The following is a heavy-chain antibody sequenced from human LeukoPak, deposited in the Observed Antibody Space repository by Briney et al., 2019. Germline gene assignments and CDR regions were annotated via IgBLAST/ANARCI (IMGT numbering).Heavy chain of an antibody. J-gene: IGHJ4*02. V-gene: IGHV3-23*01. CDR2: LSGSSGTI. CDR3: ARGDTLITRHLDY. Sequence: GGSLRLSCAASGFTFSTYAMSWVRQAPGKGLQWVSILSGSSGTIIYADAVKGRFTISRDNSKNTLYLQMNSLRAEDTAMYYCARGDTLITRHLDYWGQGTLVTVSS. CDR1: GFTFSTYA. D-gene: IGHD5-18*01.